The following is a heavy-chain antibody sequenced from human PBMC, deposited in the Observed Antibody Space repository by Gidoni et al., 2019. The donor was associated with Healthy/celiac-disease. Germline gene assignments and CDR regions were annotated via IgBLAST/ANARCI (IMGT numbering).Heavy chain of an antibody. CDR1: GGSFSGYY. CDR3: AKEGGYCTGGVCYTY. J-gene: IGHJ4*02. CDR2: INHSGST. V-gene: IGHV4-34*01. Sequence: QVQLQQWGAGLLKPSETLSLTCAVYGGSFSGYYWSWIRQPPGKGLEWIGEINHSGSTNYNPSLKSRVTRSVDTSKNQFSLKLSSVTAADTAVYYCAKEGGYCTGGVCYTYWGQGTLVTVSS. D-gene: IGHD2-8*02.